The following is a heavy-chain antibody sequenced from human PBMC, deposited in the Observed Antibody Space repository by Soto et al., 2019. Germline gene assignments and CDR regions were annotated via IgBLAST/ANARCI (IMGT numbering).Heavy chain of an antibody. V-gene: IGHV1-3*01. CDR2: INAANGNT. D-gene: IGHD6-19*01. CDR3: ARDWSGVSGTYWFDP. J-gene: IGHJ5*02. CDR1: GYTFTNYA. Sequence: GASLKVSCKASGYTFTNYAMHWVRQAPGQRLEWMGCINAANGNTRYSQEFQGRVTITRDTSASTDYMELSSLRSEDTAVYYCARDWSGVSGTYWFDPWGQGTLVTVSS.